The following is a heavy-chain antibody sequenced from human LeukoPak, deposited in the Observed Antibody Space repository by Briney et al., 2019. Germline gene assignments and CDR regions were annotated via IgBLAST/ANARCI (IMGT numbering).Heavy chain of an antibody. Sequence: GGSLRLSCAASGFTVSRNYMSWVRKPPGKGLEWFARIKSKTDGGTTDYAAPVKGRFTISRDDSKNTLYLQMNSLKTEDTAVYYCTSPGDYSGFDYWGQGTLVTVSS. CDR1: GFTVSRNY. J-gene: IGHJ4*02. CDR3: TSPGDYSGFDY. CDR2: IKSKTDGGTT. V-gene: IGHV3-15*01. D-gene: IGHD4-17*01.